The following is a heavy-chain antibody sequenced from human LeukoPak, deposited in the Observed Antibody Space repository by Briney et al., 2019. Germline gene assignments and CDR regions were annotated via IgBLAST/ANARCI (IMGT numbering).Heavy chain of an antibody. J-gene: IGHJ4*02. Sequence: PSETLSLTCTVSGYSISSGYYWNWIRQPAGKGLEWIGRVYTSGSTNYNPSLKSRVTISVDTSKNQFSLKLSSVTAADTALYYCARSSCPGGSCYDNRGYFDYWGQGTLVTVSS. CDR1: GYSISSGYY. CDR2: VYTSGST. CDR3: ARSSCPGGSCYDNRGYFDY. V-gene: IGHV4-61*02. D-gene: IGHD2-15*01.